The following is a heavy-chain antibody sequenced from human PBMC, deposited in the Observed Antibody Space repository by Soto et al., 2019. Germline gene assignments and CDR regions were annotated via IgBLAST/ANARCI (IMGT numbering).Heavy chain of an antibody. CDR2: IWYDGSNK. Sequence: QVQLVESGGGVVQPGRSLRLSCAASGFTLSSYGMHWVRQAPGKGLEWVAVIWYDGSNKYYADSVKGRFTISRDNSKNTLYLQMNSLRAEDTAVYYCARDLHTVDTAMVDDYYYGMDVWGQGTTVTVSS. V-gene: IGHV3-33*01. J-gene: IGHJ6*02. D-gene: IGHD5-18*01. CDR1: GFTLSSYG. CDR3: ARDLHTVDTAMVDDYYYGMDV.